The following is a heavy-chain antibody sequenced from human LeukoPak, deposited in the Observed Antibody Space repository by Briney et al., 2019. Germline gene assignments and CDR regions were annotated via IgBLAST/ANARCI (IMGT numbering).Heavy chain of an antibody. CDR1: GYTFTSYG. J-gene: IGHJ3*02. CDR3: ARDEYYGDYTIPESHQAFDI. D-gene: IGHD4-17*01. CDR2: ISAYNGNT. Sequence: GASVKVSCKASGYTFTSYGISWVRQAPGQGLEWMGWISAYNGNTNYAQKLRGRVTMTTDTSTSTAYMELRSLRSDDTAVYYCARDEYYGDYTIPESHQAFDIWGQGTMVTVSS. V-gene: IGHV1-18*01.